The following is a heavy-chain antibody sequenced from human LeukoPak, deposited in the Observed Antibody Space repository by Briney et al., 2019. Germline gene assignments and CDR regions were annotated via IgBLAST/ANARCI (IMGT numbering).Heavy chain of an antibody. CDR1: GGTFSSYA. D-gene: IGHD2-15*01. CDR3: ARDHCSGGSCYDYYYYGMDV. Sequence: ASVKVSCKASGGTFSSYAISWVRQAPGQGLEWMGRIIPILGIANYAQKFQGRVTITADKSTSTAYMELSSLRSEDTAVYYCARDHCSGGSCYDYYYYGMDVWGQGTTVTVSS. V-gene: IGHV1-69*04. J-gene: IGHJ6*02. CDR2: IIPILGIA.